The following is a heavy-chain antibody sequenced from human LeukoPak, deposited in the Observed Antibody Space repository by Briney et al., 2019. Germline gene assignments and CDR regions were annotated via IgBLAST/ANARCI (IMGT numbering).Heavy chain of an antibody. D-gene: IGHD5-18*01. Sequence: ASVKVSCKASGYTFTGYYMHWVRQAPGQGLEWMGRIIPILGIANYAQKFQGRVTITADKSTSTAYMELSSLRSEDTAVYYCARDSPGVDTAMVWDDYWGQGTLVTVSS. CDR2: IIPILGIA. J-gene: IGHJ4*02. V-gene: IGHV1-69*04. CDR1: GYTFTGYY. CDR3: ARDSPGVDTAMVWDDY.